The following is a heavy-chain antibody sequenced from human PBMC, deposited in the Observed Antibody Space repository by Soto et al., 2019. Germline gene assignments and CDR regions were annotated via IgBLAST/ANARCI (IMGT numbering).Heavy chain of an antibody. V-gene: IGHV3-23*01. Sequence: EVQLLESGGGLVQPGGSLRLSCAASGFTFSSYAMSWVRQAPGKGLEWVSAISGSGGSTYYTDSVKGRFTISRDNSKNTLYLQMNSLRAEDTAVYYCAKSEGERMTTFYFDYWGQGTLVTVSS. J-gene: IGHJ4*02. CDR3: AKSEGERMTTFYFDY. D-gene: IGHD3-16*01. CDR1: GFTFSSYA. CDR2: ISGSGGST.